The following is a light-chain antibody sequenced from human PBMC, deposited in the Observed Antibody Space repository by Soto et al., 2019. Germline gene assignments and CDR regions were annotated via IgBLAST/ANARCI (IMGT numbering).Light chain of an antibody. CDR1: QSISSR. CDR3: QQSNSYSFT. J-gene: IGKJ4*01. CDR2: DAS. V-gene: IGKV1-5*01. Sequence: DIQMTQSPSALSASVGDRVTITCRASQSISSRLAWYQQKPGKAPKLLLHDASSLESGVPSRFSGSGSGTEFTLTISSLQPYDFATYYCQQSNSYSFTFGGGTKVEIK.